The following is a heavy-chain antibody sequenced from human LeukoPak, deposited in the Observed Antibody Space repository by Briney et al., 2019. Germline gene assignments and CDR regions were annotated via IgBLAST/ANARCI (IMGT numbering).Heavy chain of an antibody. D-gene: IGHD2-15*01. CDR2: ISSSGSTI. Sequence: GGSLRLSCAASGFTFSSYEMNWVRQAPGKGLEGVSYISSSGSTIYYADSVKGRFTISRDNAKNSLYLQMNSLRAEDTAVYYCARYGYCSGGSCFNNWFDPWGQGTLVTVSS. CDR3: ARYGYCSGGSCFNNWFDP. J-gene: IGHJ5*02. V-gene: IGHV3-48*03. CDR1: GFTFSSYE.